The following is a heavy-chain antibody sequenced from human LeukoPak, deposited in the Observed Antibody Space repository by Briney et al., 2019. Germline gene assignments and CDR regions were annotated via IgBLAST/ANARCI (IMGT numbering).Heavy chain of an antibody. D-gene: IGHD3-10*01. V-gene: IGHV4-59*01. CDR2: NYYSGSP. CDR1: GGSISGYY. Sequence: SETLSLTCTVSGGSISGYYWSWIRQAPGKGLEWIGYNYYSGSPDYNPSLKSRVTISVDTSKNQVSLNLSFVTAADTAMYYCARVGEWVTKDWFDPWGQGTLVTVSS. CDR3: ARVGEWVTKDWFDP. J-gene: IGHJ5*02.